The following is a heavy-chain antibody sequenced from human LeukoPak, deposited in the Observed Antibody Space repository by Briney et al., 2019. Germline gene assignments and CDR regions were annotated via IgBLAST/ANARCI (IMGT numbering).Heavy chain of an antibody. CDR1: GGTFSSYA. J-gene: IGHJ3*02. Sequence: SVKVSCKASGGTFSSYAISWVRQAPGQGLEWMGGIIPIFGTADYAQKLQGRVTITADESTGTAYMELSSLRSEDTAVYYCASERRRDYDSSRFAFDIWGQGTMVTVSS. CDR2: IIPIFGTA. CDR3: ASERRRDYDSSRFAFDI. D-gene: IGHD3-22*01. V-gene: IGHV1-69*01.